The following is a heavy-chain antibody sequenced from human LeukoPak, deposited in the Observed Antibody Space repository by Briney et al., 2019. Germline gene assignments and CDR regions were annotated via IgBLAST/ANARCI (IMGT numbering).Heavy chain of an antibody. J-gene: IGHJ4*02. CDR1: GFTFSSYS. CDR2: ISSSSSYI. V-gene: IGHV3-21*01. Sequence: GGSLRLSCAASGFTFSSYSMTWVRQAPGKGLEWVSSISSSSSYIYYADSVKGRFTTSRDNAKNSLYLQMNSLRAEDTAVYYCASPSIAAAGTDDYWGQGTLVTVSS. CDR3: ASPSIAAAGTDDY. D-gene: IGHD6-13*01.